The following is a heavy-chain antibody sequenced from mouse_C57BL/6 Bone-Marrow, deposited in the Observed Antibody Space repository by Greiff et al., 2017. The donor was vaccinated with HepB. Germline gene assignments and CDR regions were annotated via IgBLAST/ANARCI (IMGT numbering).Heavy chain of an antibody. CDR1: GYSFTDYN. V-gene: IGHV1-39*01. Sequence: EVKLMESGPELVKPGASVKIPCKASGYSFTDYNMNWVKQSNGKSLEWIGVINPNYGTTSYNQKFKGKATLTVDQSSSTAYMQLNSLTSEDSAVYYCARGDYTPAWFAYWGQGTLVTVSA. J-gene: IGHJ3*01. CDR3: ARGDYTPAWFAY. CDR2: INPNYGTT. D-gene: IGHD2-4*01.